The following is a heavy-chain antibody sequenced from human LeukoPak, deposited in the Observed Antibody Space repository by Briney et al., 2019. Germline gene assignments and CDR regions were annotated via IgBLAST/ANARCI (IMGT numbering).Heavy chain of an antibody. CDR1: GFTFSSYE. J-gene: IGHJ4*02. D-gene: IGHD4-17*01. V-gene: IGHV3-48*03. CDR2: ISSSGSTI. Sequence: GPSLRLSCAASGFTFSSYEMNWVRQAPGKGLEWVSYISSSGSTIYYADSVKGRFTISRDNAKNSLYLQMNSLRAEDTAVYYCARDEYGDYAYWGQGTLVTVSS. CDR3: ARDEYGDYAY.